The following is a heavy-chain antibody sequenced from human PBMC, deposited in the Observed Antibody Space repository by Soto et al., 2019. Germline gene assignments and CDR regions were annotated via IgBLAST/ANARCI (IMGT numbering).Heavy chain of an antibody. V-gene: IGHV3-23*01. CDR1: GFTFSSSP. CDR3: AKNQGVELVPLVPVDWFDP. J-gene: IGHJ5*02. Sequence: VGALRLSCAAAGFTFSSSPMISVPHAPAKGLDCISSIIGSCFKKYYSDSVKGQFTIPRDNSKSTVYLELNHLSAQDPAVYHCAKNQGVELVPLVPVDWFDPWGQGSVVTVSS. CDR2: IIGSCFKK. D-gene: IGHD1-26*01.